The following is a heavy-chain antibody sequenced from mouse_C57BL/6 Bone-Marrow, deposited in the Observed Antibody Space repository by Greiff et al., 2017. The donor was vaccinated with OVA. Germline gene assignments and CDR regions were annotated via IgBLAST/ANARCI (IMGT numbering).Heavy chain of an antibody. Sequence: DVKLQESGHVLVKPGASVKMSCKASGYTFTDYYMNWVKQSHGKSLEWIGVINPYNGGTSYNQKFKGKATLTVDTSSSTAYMELNSLTSEDSAVYYCARDYYGNYGYWGQGTTLTVSS. CDR2: INPYNGGT. V-gene: IGHV1-19*01. J-gene: IGHJ2*01. D-gene: IGHD2-1*01. CDR1: GYTFTDYY. CDR3: ARDYYGNYGY.